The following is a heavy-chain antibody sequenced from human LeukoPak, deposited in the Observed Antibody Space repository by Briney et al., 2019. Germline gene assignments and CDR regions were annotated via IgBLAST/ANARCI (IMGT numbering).Heavy chain of an antibody. Sequence: GVTLRLPCAVSGLLYRIYWMHWAPHAPGKALVGVSRHNCDGSSTNYADSVEGRFSHSTDSATNTLQLQMNSLSAEVTDVYYCARGARGSGTASDYWGQGTLVTVSS. CDR3: ARGARGSGTASDY. CDR1: GLLYRIYW. J-gene: IGHJ4*02. D-gene: IGHD3-10*01. V-gene: IGHV3-74*01. CDR2: HNCDGSST.